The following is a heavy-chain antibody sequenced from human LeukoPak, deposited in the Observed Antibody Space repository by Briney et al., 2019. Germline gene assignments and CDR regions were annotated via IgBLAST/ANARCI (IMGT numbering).Heavy chain of an antibody. CDR3: ARNSCPSGSCYDNRGYFDY. CDR1: GGSFSGYY. J-gene: IGHJ4*02. Sequence: PSETLSLTCAVYGGSFSGYYWSWLRQPPGKGLEWIGEINHSGSTNYNPSLKSRVTISVDTSKNQFSLKLSSVTAADTAVYYCARNSCPSGSCYDNRGYFDYWGQGTLVTVSS. CDR2: INHSGST. D-gene: IGHD2-15*01. V-gene: IGHV4-34*01.